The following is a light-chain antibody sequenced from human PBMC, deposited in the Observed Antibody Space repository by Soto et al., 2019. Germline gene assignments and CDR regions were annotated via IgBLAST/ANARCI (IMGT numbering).Light chain of an antibody. CDR3: QKYGDSPRT. J-gene: IGKJ1*01. CDR1: QRIYSSQ. CDR2: GAS. Sequence: EIVLTQSPGTLSLFPGERATLSCRATQRIYSSQLAWYQQRPGQAPRLLIYGASSRATGIPDRFSGSGSGTDCTLSISRLEPEDSATYYCQKYGDSPRTFGQGTKVEV. V-gene: IGKV3-20*01.